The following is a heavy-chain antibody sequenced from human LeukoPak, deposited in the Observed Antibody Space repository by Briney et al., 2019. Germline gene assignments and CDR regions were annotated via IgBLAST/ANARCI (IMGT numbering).Heavy chain of an antibody. CDR3: AKDKSYVLGYNYFDY. V-gene: IGHV3-23*01. J-gene: IGHJ4*02. D-gene: IGHD1-26*01. CDR1: GFTFSSYA. CDR2: ISGSGGST. Sequence: GGSLRLSCAASGFTFSSYAMSWVRQAPGKGLEWVSGISGSGGSTYYADSVKGRFTISRDNSKNTLYLQTNSLRAEDTAVYYCAKDKSYVLGYNYFDYWGQGTLVTVSS.